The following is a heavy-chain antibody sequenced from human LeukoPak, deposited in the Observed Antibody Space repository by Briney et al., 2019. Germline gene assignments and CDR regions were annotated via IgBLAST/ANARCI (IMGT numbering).Heavy chain of an antibody. J-gene: IGHJ5*02. V-gene: IGHV4-59*01. CDR1: AASTTTIC. CDR2: IYYSGST. D-gene: IGHD3-3*01. CDR3: GTYTSGCDFDDFWVGLPKGSFDT. Sequence: SETLSLACPVYAASTTTICWRCNRQPPGKGLEWIGYIYYSGSTNYNPSLKSRVTISVDTSKKQFSLKLSSVTAADAAEFYCGTYTSGCDFDDFWVGLPKGSFDTWGQGALVTVSS.